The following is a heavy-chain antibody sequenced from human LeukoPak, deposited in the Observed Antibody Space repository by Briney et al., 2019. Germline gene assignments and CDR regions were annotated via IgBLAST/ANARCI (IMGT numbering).Heavy chain of an antibody. CDR3: ATDRTWFDP. CDR1: GFTFNTAY. Sequence: PGGSLRLSCAASGFTFNTAYMSWPRQTAGKGREWVVRLKGRGQGGTAGYAAPVKGRFTISRDDSKNTLYLQMKSLKIEDRGVYYCATDRTWFDPWGQGTLVTVSS. V-gene: IGHV3-15*01. CDR2: LKGRGQGGTA. J-gene: IGHJ5*02.